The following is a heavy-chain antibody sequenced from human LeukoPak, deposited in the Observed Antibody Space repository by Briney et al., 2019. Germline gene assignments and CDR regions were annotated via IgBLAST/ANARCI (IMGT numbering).Heavy chain of an antibody. CDR1: GFSFSDYS. Sequence: GGSLRLSCVASGFSFSDYSMNWVRQSPGKGLEWISYITSRSAFTYFADSVKGRFTISRDNAKNTLYLQMNSLRAEDTVVYYCARDEIPFGYWGQGTLVTVSS. D-gene: IGHD5-24*01. V-gene: IGHV3-21*05. CDR2: ITSRSAFT. CDR3: ARDEIPFGY. J-gene: IGHJ4*02.